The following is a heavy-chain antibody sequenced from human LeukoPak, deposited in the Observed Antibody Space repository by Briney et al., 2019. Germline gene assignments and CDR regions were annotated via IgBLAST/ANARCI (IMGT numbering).Heavy chain of an antibody. J-gene: IGHJ4*02. V-gene: IGHV4-59*01. CDR1: GGSISSYC. D-gene: IGHD3-10*01. Sequence: SESLSLTCTVSGGSISSYCWRWIRQPPGKGLEWIGYIYYSGSTNYNPSLKSRVTISLDTSKNQFSLKLSSVTAADTAVYYCAMAGGSGTYYVDYWGQGTLVTVSS. CDR2: IYYSGST. CDR3: AMAGGSGTYYVDY.